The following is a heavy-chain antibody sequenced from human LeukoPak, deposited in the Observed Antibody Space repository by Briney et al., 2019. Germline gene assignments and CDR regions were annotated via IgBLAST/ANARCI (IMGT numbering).Heavy chain of an antibody. D-gene: IGHD3-10*01. CDR2: ISAYNGNT. CDR3: ARVFYYGSGSYSTYDAFAI. J-gene: IGHJ3*02. CDR1: GYTFTSYG. V-gene: IGHV1-18*01. Sequence: ASVKVSCKASGYTFTSYGISWVRQAPGQGLEWMGWISAYNGNTNYAQKLQGRVTMATDTSTSTAYMELRSLRSDDTAVYYCARVFYYGSGSYSTYDAFAIWGQGTMVTVSS.